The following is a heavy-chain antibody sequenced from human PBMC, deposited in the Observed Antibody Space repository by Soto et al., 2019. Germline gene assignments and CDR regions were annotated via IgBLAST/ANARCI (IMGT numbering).Heavy chain of an antibody. CDR1: GFSLRNSRIG. CDR3: ARIPYDSNGYYSPY. D-gene: IGHD3-22*01. Sequence: QVTLKESGPVLVKPTETLTLTCTVSGFSLRNSRIGVSWIRQPPGKAREWLAHIFSNDEKSYSTSLKSRLTISKDTSKSQVVLIMTNMDPGDTATYYCARIPYDSNGYYSPYWGQGTLVTVSS. V-gene: IGHV2-26*01. CDR2: IFSNDEK. J-gene: IGHJ4*02.